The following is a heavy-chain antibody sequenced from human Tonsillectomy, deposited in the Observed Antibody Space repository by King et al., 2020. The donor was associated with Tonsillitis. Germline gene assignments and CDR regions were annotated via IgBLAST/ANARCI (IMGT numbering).Heavy chain of an antibody. CDR2: ISGSGGRT. J-gene: IGHJ4*02. V-gene: IGHV3-23*04. CDR1: GFTFRNFA. CDR3: ARTYYSGYDYPTPDY. D-gene: IGHD5-12*01. Sequence: VQLVESGGGLVQPGGSLRLSCAASGFTFRNFAMSWVRQAPGKGLEWVSGISGSGGRTHYADSVKGRFTISRDNSKNTLSLQMNSLRAEDTAVYYCARTYYSGYDYPTPDYWGQGTLVSVSS.